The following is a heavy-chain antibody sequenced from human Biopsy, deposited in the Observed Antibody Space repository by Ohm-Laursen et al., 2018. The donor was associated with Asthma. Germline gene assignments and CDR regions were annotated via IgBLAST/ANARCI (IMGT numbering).Heavy chain of an antibody. J-gene: IGHJ3*01. CDR1: GFSFSTYA. CDR3: AREGESSYGLRSPNFDV. CDR2: ITSTSSYT. V-gene: IGHV3-21*01. Sequence: SLRLSCSASGFSFSTYAMSWVRLAPGKGLEWVSCITSTSSYTFYADSVKGRFTISRDNARNSLYLQMINLSAEDTAVYYCAREGESSYGLRSPNFDVWGQGTMVTVSS. D-gene: IGHD5-18*01.